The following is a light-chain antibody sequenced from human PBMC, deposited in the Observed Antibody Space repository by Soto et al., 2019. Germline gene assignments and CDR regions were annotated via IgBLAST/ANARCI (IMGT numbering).Light chain of an antibody. Sequence: QSALTQPPSASGSPGQSVTISCTGTSSDVGGYNYVSWYQQHPGKAPKLMIYEVSKRPSWVPDRFSGSKSGNTASLTVSWLQAEDEADYYCRAYACSNNLVFGGGTKLTVL. CDR1: SSDVGGYNY. V-gene: IGLV2-8*01. CDR2: EVS. CDR3: RAYACSNNLV. J-gene: IGLJ2*01.